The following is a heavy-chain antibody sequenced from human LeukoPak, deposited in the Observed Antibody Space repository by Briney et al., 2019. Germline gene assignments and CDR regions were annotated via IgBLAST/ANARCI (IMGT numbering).Heavy chain of an antibody. CDR2: IYHSGST. V-gene: IGHV4-38-2*02. Sequence: SETLSLTCSVSGYSLSSGYYWGWIRQPPGKGREWIGSIYHSGSTYYNPSLKSRVTISVDTSTNPFSLKLSSVTAADTAVYYCARDPRGYGDYRDYWGQGTLVTVSS. CDR1: GYSLSSGYY. CDR3: ARDPRGYGDYRDY. D-gene: IGHD4-17*01. J-gene: IGHJ4*02.